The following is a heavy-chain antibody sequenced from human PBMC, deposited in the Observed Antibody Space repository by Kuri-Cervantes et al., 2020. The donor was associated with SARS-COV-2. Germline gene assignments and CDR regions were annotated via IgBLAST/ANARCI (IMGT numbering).Heavy chain of an antibody. CDR1: GYTLTTYG. V-gene: IGHV1-18*01. D-gene: IGHD3-22*01. CDR2: ISGYNGNT. Sequence: ASVKVSCKASGYTLTTYGINWVRQAPGQGLEWMGWISGYNGNTNYAQNFQGRVIMTTDTSTSTAYMELRSLRSEDTAVYYCARDHYYDRTHNWFDPWGQGTLVTVSS. J-gene: IGHJ5*02. CDR3: ARDHYYDRTHNWFDP.